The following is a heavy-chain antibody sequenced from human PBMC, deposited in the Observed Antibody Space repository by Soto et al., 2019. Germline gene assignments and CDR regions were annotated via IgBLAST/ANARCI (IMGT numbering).Heavy chain of an antibody. J-gene: IGHJ4*02. V-gene: IGHV3-23*01. CDR2: ISGSGGST. D-gene: IGHD3-3*01. Sequence: GGSLRLSCAASGFTFSSYAMSWVRQAPGKGLEWVSAISGSGGSTYYADSVKGRFTISRDNSKNTLYLQMNSLRAEDTAVYYCAKGQFYDFWSGYFDYWGQGTLVTVSS. CDR3: AKGQFYDFWSGYFDY. CDR1: GFTFSSYA.